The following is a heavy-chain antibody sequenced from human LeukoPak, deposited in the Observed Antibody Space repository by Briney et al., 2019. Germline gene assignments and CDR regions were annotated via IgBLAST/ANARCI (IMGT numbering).Heavy chain of an antibody. D-gene: IGHD3-22*01. CDR2: ISGSGGST. V-gene: IGHV3-23*01. CDR3: AKDPTDFDSSGQTYFDY. J-gene: IGHJ4*02. CDR1: GFTFDIYA. Sequence: GGSLRLSCVASGFTFDIYAMSWVRQAPGKGLEWVSAISGSGGSTHYADSVKGRFTISRDNFKNRLFLQMKSLRAEDTAVYYCAKDPTDFDSSGQTYFDYWGQGTLVTVSS.